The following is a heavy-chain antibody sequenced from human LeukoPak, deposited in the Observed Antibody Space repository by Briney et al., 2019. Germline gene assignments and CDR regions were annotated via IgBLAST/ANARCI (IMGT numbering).Heavy chain of an antibody. D-gene: IGHD6-6*01. CDR2: IDPSDSYT. V-gene: IGHV5-10-1*01. J-gene: IGHJ4*02. CDR1: GYIITSYW. Sequence: ESLKISCKASGYIITSYWISWVRQVPGKDLQWMGRIDPSDSYTNYSPSLQAHVTISADKSISTAYLQWSSLKGSDTAMYYCATAEQLVPFDYWGQGTLVTVSS. CDR3: ATAEQLVPFDY.